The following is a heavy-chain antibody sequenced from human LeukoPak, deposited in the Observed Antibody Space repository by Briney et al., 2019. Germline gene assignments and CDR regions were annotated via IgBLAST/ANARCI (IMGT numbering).Heavy chain of an antibody. CDR3: AKDRSGSYHGCFDY. V-gene: IGHV3-23*01. Sequence: GGSLRLSCAASGFTFSSYAMSWVRQAPGKGLEWVSAISGSGGSTYYADSVKGRFTISRDNSKNTLYLQMNGLRAEDTAVYYCAKDRSGSYHGCFDYWGQGTLVTVSS. J-gene: IGHJ4*02. CDR1: GFTFSSYA. D-gene: IGHD1-26*01. CDR2: ISGSGGST.